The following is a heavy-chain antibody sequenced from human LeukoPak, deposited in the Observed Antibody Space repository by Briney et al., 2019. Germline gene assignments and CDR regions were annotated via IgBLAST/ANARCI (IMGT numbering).Heavy chain of an antibody. CDR3: ARGIAL. J-gene: IGHJ5*02. CDR1: GGSVSSGSYY. Sequence: SETLSLTCTVSGGSVSSGSYYWTWIRQPAGKGLEWIGRIYTSGSTNYNASLQSRVTISVDTSKNQFSLRLSSVTAADTAVYYCARGIALWGQGTLVTVSS. CDR2: IYTSGST. V-gene: IGHV4-61*02.